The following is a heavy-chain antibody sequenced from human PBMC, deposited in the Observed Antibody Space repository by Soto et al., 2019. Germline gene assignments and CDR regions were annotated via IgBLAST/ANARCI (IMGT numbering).Heavy chain of an antibody. CDR2: IYPGDSDT. D-gene: IGHD3-22*01. CDR3: ARLTDSSGSSWAFDI. V-gene: IGHV5-51*01. Sequence: GESLNISCKGSGYSFTLYWIGWVRQMPGKGLEWMGIIYPGDSDTRYSPSFQGQVTISADKSISTAYLQWSSLKASDTAMYYCARLTDSSGSSWAFDIWGQGTMVTVSS. CDR1: GYSFTLYW. J-gene: IGHJ3*02.